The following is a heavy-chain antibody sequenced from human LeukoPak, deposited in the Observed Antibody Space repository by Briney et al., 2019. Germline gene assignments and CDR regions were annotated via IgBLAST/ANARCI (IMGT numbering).Heavy chain of an antibody. CDR2: IYYSGST. D-gene: IGHD2-2*01. CDR3: ARGSCSSTSCYVWDY. V-gene: IGHV4-59*01. J-gene: IGHJ4*02. CDR1: GGSISSYY. Sequence: SETLSLTCTVSGGSISSYYWSWIRQPPGKRLEWIGYIYYSGSTNYNPSLKSRVTISVDSSKNQFSLKLSSVTAADTAVYYCARGSCSSTSCYVWDYWGQGTLVTVSS.